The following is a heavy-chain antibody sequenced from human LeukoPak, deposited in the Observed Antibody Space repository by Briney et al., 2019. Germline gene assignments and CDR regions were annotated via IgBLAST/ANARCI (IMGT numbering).Heavy chain of an antibody. CDR2: IYYSGST. CDR3: ARDHQPEGMVRGVIREADWFDP. J-gene: IGHJ5*02. Sequence: SETLSLTCTVSGGSISSSSYYWGWIRQPPGKGLEWIGSIYYSGSTYYNPSLKSRVTISVDTSKNQFSLKLSSVTAADTAVYYCARDHQPEGMVRGVIREADWFDPWGQGTLVTVSS. CDR1: GGSISSSSYY. D-gene: IGHD3-10*01. V-gene: IGHV4-39*01.